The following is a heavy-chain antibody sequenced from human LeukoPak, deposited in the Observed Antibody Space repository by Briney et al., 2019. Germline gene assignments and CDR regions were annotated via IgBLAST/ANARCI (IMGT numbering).Heavy chain of an antibody. Sequence: GGSLRLSCAASGFSFSRFAMAWVRQAPGKGLEWVSTIRSNGATASNADSVKGRFTISRDNSKNTVYLQVNSLRVEDTAIYYCARGQEFDDGVFDSWGQGTLVTVSS. CDR2: IRSNGATA. CDR1: GFSFSRFA. D-gene: IGHD1-1*01. J-gene: IGHJ4*02. CDR3: ARGQEFDDGVFDS. V-gene: IGHV3-23*01.